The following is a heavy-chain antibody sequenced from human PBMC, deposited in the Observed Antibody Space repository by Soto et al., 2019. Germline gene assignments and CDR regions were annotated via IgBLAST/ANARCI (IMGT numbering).Heavy chain of an antibody. Sequence: QVQLVQSGAEVRQPASSVKVSCKTSGGTFSSYAISWVRQAPGQGLEWMGGIIPIVDTSTYAQKFQGRVTIIADEFTSTVYMELSSLRSDDTAVYYCVRVVAIPGYPDNWGQGTLVTVSS. V-gene: IGHV1-69*12. CDR1: GGTFSSYA. J-gene: IGHJ4*02. CDR3: VRVVAIPGYPDN. D-gene: IGHD5-12*01. CDR2: IIPIVDTS.